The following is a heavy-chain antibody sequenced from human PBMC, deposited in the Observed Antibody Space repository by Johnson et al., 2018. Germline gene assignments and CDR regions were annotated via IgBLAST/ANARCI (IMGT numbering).Heavy chain of an antibody. CDR1: GFTFTSHW. CDR3: ARGGWVMDV. D-gene: IGHD3-16*01. Sequence: VQLVQSGGGLVQXGGSLRLXCVASGFTFTSHWMSWVRQAHGKGLEWVANIQPDGRERHYVDSVEGRFTISRDNAKNSLYLQINSLRGEDTAVYYCARGGWVMDVWGQGTSVTVSS. CDR2: IQPDGRER. J-gene: IGHJ6*02. V-gene: IGHV3-7*01.